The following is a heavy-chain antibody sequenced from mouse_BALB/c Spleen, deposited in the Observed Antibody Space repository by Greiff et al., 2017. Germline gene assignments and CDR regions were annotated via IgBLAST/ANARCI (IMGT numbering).Heavy chain of an antibody. Sequence: QVQLQQSGPSLVQPSQSLSITCTVSGFSLTSYGVHWVRQSPGKGLEWLGVIWRGGSTDYNAAFMSRLSITKDNSKSQVFFKMNSLQADDTAIYYCAKSSYDYDRGFAYWGQGTLVTVSA. CDR2: IWRGGST. CDR1: GFSLTSYG. CDR3: AKSSYDYDRGFAY. V-gene: IGHV2-5-1*01. D-gene: IGHD2-4*01. J-gene: IGHJ3*01.